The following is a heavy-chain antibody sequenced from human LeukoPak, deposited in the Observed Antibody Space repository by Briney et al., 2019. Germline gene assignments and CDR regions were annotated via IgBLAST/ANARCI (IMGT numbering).Heavy chain of an antibody. D-gene: IGHD3-10*01. J-gene: IGHJ6*03. Sequence: ASVKVSCKASGYTFTSYDINWVRQATGQGLEWMGWMNPNSGNTGYAQKFQGRVTITRNTSISTAYMELSSLRSEDTAVYYCARGIRGKTYYYYYMDVWGKGTTVTVSS. CDR3: ARGIRGKTYYYYYMDV. CDR1: GYTFTSYD. CDR2: MNPNSGNT. V-gene: IGHV1-8*03.